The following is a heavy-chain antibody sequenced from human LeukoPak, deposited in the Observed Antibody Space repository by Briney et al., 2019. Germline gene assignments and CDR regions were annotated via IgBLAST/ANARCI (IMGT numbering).Heavy chain of an antibody. D-gene: IGHD1-26*01. V-gene: IGHV4-59*01. CDR3: ARSGRLVGATDFDY. CDR1: GGSISSYY. Sequence: SETLSPTCTVSGGSISSYYWSWIRQPPGKGLEWIGYIYYSGSTNYNPSLKSRVTISVDTSKNQFSLKLSSVTAADTAVYYCARSGRLVGATDFDYWGQGTLVTVSS. J-gene: IGHJ4*02. CDR2: IYYSGST.